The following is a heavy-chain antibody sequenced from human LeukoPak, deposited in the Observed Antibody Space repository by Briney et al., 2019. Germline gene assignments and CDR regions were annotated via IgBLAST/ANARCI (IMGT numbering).Heavy chain of an antibody. Sequence: GGSLRLPCAASGFTFDDYAMHWVRQAPGKGLEWVSGISWNSGSIGYADSVKGRFTISRDNAKNSLYLQMNSLRAEDTALYYCAKFSSSNPYWGQGTLVTVSS. CDR3: AKFSSSNPY. J-gene: IGHJ4*02. CDR2: ISWNSGSI. CDR1: GFTFDDYA. D-gene: IGHD6-6*01. V-gene: IGHV3-9*01.